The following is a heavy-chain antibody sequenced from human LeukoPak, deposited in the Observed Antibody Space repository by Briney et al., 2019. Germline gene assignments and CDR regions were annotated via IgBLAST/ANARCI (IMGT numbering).Heavy chain of an antibody. V-gene: IGHV4-39*01. D-gene: IGHD5-18*01. Sequence: SETLSLTCIASGGSFSSSAYYWGWIRQPPGKGLEWIGSIYYSGSTYYNPSLKSRVTISVDTSKNQFSLKLSSVTAADTAVYYCARQSGYSYGRYAFDIWGQGTMVTVSS. CDR2: IYYSGST. CDR3: ARQSGYSYGRYAFDI. J-gene: IGHJ3*02. CDR1: GGSFSSSAYY.